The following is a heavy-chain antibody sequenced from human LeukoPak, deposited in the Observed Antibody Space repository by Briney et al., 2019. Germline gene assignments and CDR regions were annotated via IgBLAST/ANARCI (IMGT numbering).Heavy chain of an antibody. D-gene: IGHD5-18*01. CDR1: GGSISSDY. J-gene: IGHJ6*03. Sequence: SETLSLTCTVSGGSISSDYWSWIRQPPGKGLEWIGYVYYSGSTNYNPSLESRVTISVDMSKNHFSLKLSSVTAADTAVYYCARLIMGSGYTYCYYYMDVWGRGTTVTVSS. V-gene: IGHV4-59*08. CDR3: ARLIMGSGYTYCYYYMDV. CDR2: VYYSGST.